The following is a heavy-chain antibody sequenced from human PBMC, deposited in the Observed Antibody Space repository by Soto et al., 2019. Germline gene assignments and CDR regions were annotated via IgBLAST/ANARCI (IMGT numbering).Heavy chain of an antibody. Sequence: QLQLQESGPGLVKPSETLSLTCTVSGGSISSSSYYWGWIRQPPGKGLEWIGSIYYSGSTYYNPSLKSRVTISVDTSKNQFSLKLSSVTAADTAVYYCARESRDGYRYAPLYFQHWGQGTLVTVSS. D-gene: IGHD5-12*01. V-gene: IGHV4-39*01. CDR2: IYYSGST. CDR1: GGSISSSSYY. J-gene: IGHJ1*01. CDR3: ARESRDGYRYAPLYFQH.